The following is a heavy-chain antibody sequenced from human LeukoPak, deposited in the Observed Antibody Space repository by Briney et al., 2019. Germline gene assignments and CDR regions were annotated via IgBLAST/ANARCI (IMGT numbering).Heavy chain of an antibody. D-gene: IGHD3-10*01. CDR2: IRYNGINK. V-gene: IGHV3-30*02. J-gene: IGHJ4*02. Sequence: GGSLRLSCVASGFTFSSYGMHWVRQAPGKGLEWMAFIRYNGINKYYADSVKGRFTISRDNSKNTLYLQKNSLRAEDTAVYYCAKEKLLWFGELRGFFDLWGEGTLLTVSS. CDR3: AKEKLLWFGELRGFFDL. CDR1: GFTFSSYG.